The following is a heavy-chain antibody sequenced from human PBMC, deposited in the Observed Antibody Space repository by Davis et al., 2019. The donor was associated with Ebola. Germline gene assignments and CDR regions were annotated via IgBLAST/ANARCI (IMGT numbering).Heavy chain of an antibody. CDR2: INTKTGNP. Sequence: AASVKVSCKASGYTFTSYDINWVRQAPGQGLEWMGWINTKTGNPVYAQGFTGRFVFSLDTSVSTAYLQISGLKAEDTAVYYCARLGDNNVFDYWGQGTLVTVSS. CDR3: ARLGDNNVFDY. D-gene: IGHD1-26*01. J-gene: IGHJ4*02. CDR1: GYTFTSYD. V-gene: IGHV7-4-1*02.